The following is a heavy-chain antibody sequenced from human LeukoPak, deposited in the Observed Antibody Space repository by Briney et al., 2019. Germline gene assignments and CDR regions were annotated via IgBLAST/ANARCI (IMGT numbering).Heavy chain of an antibody. CDR2: IHTSGST. D-gene: IGHD3-22*01. Sequence: PSETLSLTCTVSGGSISSYYWSWIRQPAGKGLEWIGRIHTSGSTNYSPSLKSRVTMSVDTSKNQFSLKLSSVTAADTAVYYCARDRYYYDSSARYFDYWGQGTLVTVSS. CDR1: GGSISSYY. CDR3: ARDRYYYDSSARYFDY. V-gene: IGHV4-4*07. J-gene: IGHJ4*02.